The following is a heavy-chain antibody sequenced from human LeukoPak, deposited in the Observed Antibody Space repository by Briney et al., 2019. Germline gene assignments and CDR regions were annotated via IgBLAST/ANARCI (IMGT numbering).Heavy chain of an antibody. V-gene: IGHV1-2*02. D-gene: IGHD3-22*01. CDR2: INPNSGGT. CDR3: ARDLNYRYDSSGYYIDY. J-gene: IGHJ4*02. CDR1: GYTFTGYY. Sequence: ASVKVSCKASGYTFTGYYMHWVRQAPGQGLEWMGWINPNSGGTNYAQKLQGRVTMTRDTSISTAYMELSGLRSDDTAVYYCARDLNYRYDSSGYYIDYWGQGTLVTVSS.